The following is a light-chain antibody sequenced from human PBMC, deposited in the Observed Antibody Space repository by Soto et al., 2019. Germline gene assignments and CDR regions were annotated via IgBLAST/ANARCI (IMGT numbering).Light chain of an antibody. CDR2: GES. J-gene: IGKJ4*01. V-gene: IGKV3-15*01. CDR3: QHYNNWPLT. CDR1: QSVSSS. Sequence: EMVLTQSAGTLSCSPGARASLSWRATQSVSSSCLACYQQKPGQAPRLLIYGESTRGTGITERFSGSRCGPAFNTPTNSLQSEDFATYYCQHYNNWPLTFGGGTKVDIK.